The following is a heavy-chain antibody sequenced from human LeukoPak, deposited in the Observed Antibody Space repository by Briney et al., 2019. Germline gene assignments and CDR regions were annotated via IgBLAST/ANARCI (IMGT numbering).Heavy chain of an antibody. CDR2: IVVGSGNT. J-gene: IGHJ4*02. CDR1: GFTFTRSA. Sequence: TSVKVSRKASGFTFTRSAVQWVRQARGQRLEWIGWIVVGSGNTNYAQKFQERVTITRDMSTSTAYMELSSLRSEDTAVYYCAASPDYYDSSGYSYYFDYWGQGTLVTVSS. D-gene: IGHD3-22*01. CDR3: AASPDYYDSSGYSYYFDY. V-gene: IGHV1-58*01.